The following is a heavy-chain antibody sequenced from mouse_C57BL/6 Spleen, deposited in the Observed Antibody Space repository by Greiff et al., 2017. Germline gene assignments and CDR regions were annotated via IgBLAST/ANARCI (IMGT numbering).Heavy chain of an antibody. CDR1: GFTFSSYA. D-gene: IGHD2-4*01. CDR3: ARDDDYDVGWYFDV. J-gene: IGHJ1*03. V-gene: IGHV5-4*01. CDR2: ISDGGSYT. Sequence: EVQGVESGGGLVKPGGSLKLSCAASGFTFSSYAMSWVRPTPEKRLEWVATISDGGSYTYYPDNVQGRFTISRDNAKNNLYLQMSHLKSEDTTMYYCARDDDYDVGWYFDVWGTGTTVTVSS.